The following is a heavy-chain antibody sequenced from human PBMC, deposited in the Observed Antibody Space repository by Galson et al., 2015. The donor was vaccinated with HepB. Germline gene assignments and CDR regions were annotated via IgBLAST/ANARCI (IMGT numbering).Heavy chain of an antibody. Sequence: SLRLSCAASGFTFSNAWMSWVRQAPGKGLGWVGRIKSKTDGGTTDYAAPVKGRFTISRDDSKNTLYLQMNSLKTEDTAVYYCTTVQRWKAFDIWGQGTMVTVSS. CDR2: IKSKTDGGTT. CDR1: GFTFSNAW. D-gene: IGHD4-23*01. J-gene: IGHJ3*02. V-gene: IGHV3-15*01. CDR3: TTVQRWKAFDI.